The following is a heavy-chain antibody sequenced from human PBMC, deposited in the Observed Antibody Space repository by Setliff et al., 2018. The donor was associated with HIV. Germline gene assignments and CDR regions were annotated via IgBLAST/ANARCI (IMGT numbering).Heavy chain of an antibody. D-gene: IGHD5-12*01. CDR1: GGSISRGSYY. Sequence: SETLSLTCSVSGGSISRGSYYWSWIRQPAGKGLEWIGRIYNSGSTIYNPSLKSRVTLSLDTSKNQFSLKLSSVTAADTAVYYCARVGPRRDGYNFYLIDYWGQGTLVTVSS. J-gene: IGHJ4*02. V-gene: IGHV4-61*02. CDR3: ARVGPRRDGYNFYLIDY. CDR2: IYNSGST.